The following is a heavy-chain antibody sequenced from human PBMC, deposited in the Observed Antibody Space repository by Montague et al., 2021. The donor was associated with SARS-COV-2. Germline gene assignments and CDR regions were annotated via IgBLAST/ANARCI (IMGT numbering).Heavy chain of an antibody. CDR2: IYYSGST. Sequence: SETLSLTCTVSGGSIRSSSYCWGWIRQPPGKGLEWIGNIYYSGSTYYHPSLKSRGTISVDTSKDHFSLNLNSVTVADTAIYFCARRASCIGNAFDVWGQGTMVTVSS. J-gene: IGHJ3*01. D-gene: IGHD2-21*01. V-gene: IGHV4-39*02. CDR1: GGSIRSSSYC. CDR3: ARRASCIGNAFDV.